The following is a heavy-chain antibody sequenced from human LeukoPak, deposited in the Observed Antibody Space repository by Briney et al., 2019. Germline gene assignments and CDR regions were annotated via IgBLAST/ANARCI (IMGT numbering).Heavy chain of an antibody. J-gene: IGHJ4*02. CDR3: GRDWGSGTYFDY. V-gene: IGHV4-59*01. CDR2: IYYSGST. CDR1: GGSISSYY. Sequence: SETLSLTCTVSGGSISSYYWSWIRQPPGKGLEWIGYIYYSGSTNYNPSLKSRVTISVDTSKNQFSLKLSSVTAADTAVYYCGRDWGSGTYFDYWGQGTLVTVSS. D-gene: IGHD1-26*01.